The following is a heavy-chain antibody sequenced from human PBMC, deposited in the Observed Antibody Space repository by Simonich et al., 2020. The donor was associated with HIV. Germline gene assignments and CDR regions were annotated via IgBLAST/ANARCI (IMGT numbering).Heavy chain of an antibody. Sequence: EVQLLESGGGLVQPGGSLRLSCASSGFPFSSYAMSWVRQAPGKGLECVSAIRGSCGSTDYADSVKGRFTISRDNSKNTLYLQMNSLRAEDTAVYYCAKDRYYNFWSGYYDYWGQGTLVTVSS. V-gene: IGHV3-23*01. CDR3: AKDRYYNFWSGYYDY. CDR2: IRGSCGST. J-gene: IGHJ4*02. D-gene: IGHD3-3*01. CDR1: GFPFSSYA.